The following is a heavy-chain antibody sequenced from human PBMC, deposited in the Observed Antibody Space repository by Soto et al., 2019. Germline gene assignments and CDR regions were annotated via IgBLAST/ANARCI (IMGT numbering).Heavy chain of an antibody. CDR2: IYYRGST. D-gene: IGHD3-22*01. V-gene: IGHV4-31*03. CDR3: ARGAGLVLY. J-gene: IGHJ4*02. CDR1: GDSIRSGGYY. Sequence: QVQLQESGPGLVKPSQTLSLTCTVSGDSIRSGGYYWSWIRQHPGKGLEWIGYIYYRGSTSYNPSLRGRVTIAVDTSKNQFSLKLSSVTAADTAVYYCARGAGLVLYWGQGTLVTVSS.